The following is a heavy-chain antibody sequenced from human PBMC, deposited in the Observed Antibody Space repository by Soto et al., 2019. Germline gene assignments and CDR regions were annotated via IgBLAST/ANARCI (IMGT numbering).Heavy chain of an antibody. D-gene: IGHD6-19*01. V-gene: IGHV3-66*01. J-gene: IGHJ4*01. CDR1: GFIVSSYY. CDR3: ARSGSGWYTFDY. Sequence: PGGSLRLSCAASGFIVSSYYMTWVRQAPGKGLEWVSVVYSDSNIRYYTDSVEGRFTMSRDNSENTVYLQMNSLRAEDTAVYYCARSGSGWYTFDYWGHGTLVTVSS. CDR2: VYSDSNIR.